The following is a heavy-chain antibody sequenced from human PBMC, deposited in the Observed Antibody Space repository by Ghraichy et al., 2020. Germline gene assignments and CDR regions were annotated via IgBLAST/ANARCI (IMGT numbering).Heavy chain of an antibody. V-gene: IGHV3-23*01. CDR2: ISGSGDST. CDR3: AKGASYCSSTSCLLFDS. CDR1: GFTFSTYV. D-gene: IGHD2-2*01. J-gene: IGHJ4*02. Sequence: GESLNISCAASGFTFSTYVMSWVRQAPGKGLEWVTAISGSGDSTYYADSVKGRFTISRDNSKNTMYLQMSSLRAEDTAVYYCAKGASYCSSTSCLLFDSWGQGSLVIVSS.